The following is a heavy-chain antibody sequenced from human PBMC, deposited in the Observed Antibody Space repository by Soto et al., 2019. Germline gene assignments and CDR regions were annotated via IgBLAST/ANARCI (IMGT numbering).Heavy chain of an antibody. V-gene: IGHV1-24*01. J-gene: IGHJ6*02. CDR3: ATRNGYHFWSDYSAGMDV. CDR1: GYTLTELS. CDR2: FDPEDGET. D-gene: IGHD3-3*01. Sequence: QVQLVQSGAEVKKPGASVKVSCKVSGYTLTELSMHWVRQAPGKGLEWMGGFDPEDGETIYAQKFQVRVTMTEDTSTDTAYMELSSLRSEDTAMYYCATRNGYHFWSDYSAGMDVWGQGTTVTVSS.